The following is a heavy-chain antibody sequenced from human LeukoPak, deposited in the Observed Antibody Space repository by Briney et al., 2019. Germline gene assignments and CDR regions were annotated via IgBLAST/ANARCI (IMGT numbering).Heavy chain of an antibody. CDR1: GFTFSSYW. J-gene: IGHJ4*02. V-gene: IGHV3-74*01. CDR3: ARVSPYYDSSGYYRYYFDY. CDR2: INSDGSST. D-gene: IGHD3-22*01. Sequence: GGSLRLSCAASGFTFSSYWMHWVRQAPGKGLVWVSRINSDGSSTSYADSVKGRFTISRDNAKNTLYLQMNSLRAEDTAVYYCARVSPYYDSSGYYRYYFDYWGQGTLVTVSS.